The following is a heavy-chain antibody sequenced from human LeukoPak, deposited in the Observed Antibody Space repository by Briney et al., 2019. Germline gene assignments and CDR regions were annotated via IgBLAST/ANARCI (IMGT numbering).Heavy chain of an antibody. CDR1: GFTFKTFW. CDR2: ISGSGGST. Sequence: PGGSLRLSCAASGFTFKTFWMTWVRQAPGKGLEWVSAISGSGGSTYYADSVKGRFTISRDNSKNTLYLQMNSLRAEDTAVYYCAKFPGIVVVPAVFFYWGQGTLVTVSS. J-gene: IGHJ4*02. CDR3: AKFPGIVVVPAVFFY. D-gene: IGHD2-2*01. V-gene: IGHV3-23*01.